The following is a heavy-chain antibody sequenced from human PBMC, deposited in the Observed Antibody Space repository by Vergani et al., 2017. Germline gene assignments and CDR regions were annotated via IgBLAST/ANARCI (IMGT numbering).Heavy chain of an antibody. CDR3: AGDRGNWGDTNWYFDL. D-gene: IGHD7-27*01. CDR2: IYYIGST. V-gene: IGHV4-59*01. J-gene: IGHJ2*01. Sequence: QVQLQESGPGLVKPSETLSLTCTVSGGSISSYYWSWIRQPPGKGLEWIGYIYYIGSTNYKPSRKSRGTISGDTSKNPCPLKLSSVTAADTAVYYCAGDRGNWGDTNWYFDLWGRGTLVTVSS. CDR1: GGSISSYY.